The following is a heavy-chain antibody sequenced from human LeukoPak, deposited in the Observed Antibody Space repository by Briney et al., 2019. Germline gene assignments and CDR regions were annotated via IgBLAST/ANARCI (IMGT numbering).Heavy chain of an antibody. Sequence: PGGSLRLSCAASGFTVSTNYMSWVRQAPGKGLEWVSVIYSGGTTYYADSVKGRFTISRDNSKNTLYLQMNSLRAKDTAVYYCARSGGRGYYPHYFDYWGQGTLVTVSS. J-gene: IGHJ4*02. CDR1: GFTVSTNY. D-gene: IGHD3-22*01. CDR3: ARSGGRGYYPHYFDY. CDR2: IYSGGTT. V-gene: IGHV3-53*01.